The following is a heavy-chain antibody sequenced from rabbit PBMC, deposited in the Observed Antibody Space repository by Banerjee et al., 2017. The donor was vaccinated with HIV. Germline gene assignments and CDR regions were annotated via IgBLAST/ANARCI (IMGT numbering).Heavy chain of an antibody. CDR2: IYAGKGRT. V-gene: IGHV1S43*01. CDR1: GFSFSSGYD. Sequence: QQQLVESGGGLVKPGASLTLTCKASGFSFSSGYDMCWVRQAPGKGLEWIGTIYAGKGRTYYASWVNGRFTISSDNAQNTVDLQMNSLTAVDRATYFCARSGYAGYGYATVYYGMDLWGPGTLVTVS. J-gene: IGHJ6*01. CDR3: ARSGYAGYGYATVYYGMDL. D-gene: IGHD6-1*01.